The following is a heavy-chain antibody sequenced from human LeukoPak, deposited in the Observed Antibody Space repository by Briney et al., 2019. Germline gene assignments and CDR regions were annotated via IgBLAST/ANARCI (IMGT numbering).Heavy chain of an antibody. J-gene: IGHJ4*02. V-gene: IGHV3-21*01. CDR1: GFTFSSYS. Sequence: AGSLRLSCAASGFTFSSYSMNWVRQAPGKGLEWVSSISSSSSYIYYADSVKGRFTISRDNAKNSLYLQMNSLRAEDTAVYYCARDAPIGVVVVAAPLDYWGQGTLVTVSA. CDR3: ARDAPIGVVVVAAPLDY. CDR2: ISSSSSYI. D-gene: IGHD2-15*01.